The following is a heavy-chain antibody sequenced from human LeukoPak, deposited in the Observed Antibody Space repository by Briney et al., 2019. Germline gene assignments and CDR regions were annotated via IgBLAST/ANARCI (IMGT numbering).Heavy chain of an antibody. CDR1: GFTFSAYD. CDR2: ISSGNTYV. D-gene: IGHD3-22*01. CDR3: ASRPRPYYYDSNGYSPLNF. J-gene: IGHJ4*02. V-gene: IGHV3-21*06. Sequence: GGSLRLSCTTSGFTFSAYDMVWIRQAPGRGLEWVSSISSGNTYVYYADSVKGRFTISRDNANNSLSLQMNSLRAEDTAVYYCASRPRPYYYDSNGYSPLNFWGQGTLVAVSS.